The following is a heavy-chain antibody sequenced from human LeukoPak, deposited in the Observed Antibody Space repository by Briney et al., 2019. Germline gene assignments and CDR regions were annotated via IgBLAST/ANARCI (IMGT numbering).Heavy chain of an antibody. CDR1: GGSISSYY. V-gene: IGHV4-4*07. CDR2: IYTSGST. D-gene: IGHD6-13*01. CDR3: ARGPPPYSSSWYYFDY. Sequence: SETLSLTCTVSGGSISSYYWSWIRQPAGKGLEWIGRIYTSGSTNYNPSLKSRVTMSVDTSKNQFSLKLSSVTAADTAVYYCARGPPPYSSSWYYFDYWGQGTLVTVSS. J-gene: IGHJ4*02.